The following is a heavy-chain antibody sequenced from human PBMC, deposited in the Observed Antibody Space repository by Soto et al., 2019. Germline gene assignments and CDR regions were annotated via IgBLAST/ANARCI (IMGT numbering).Heavy chain of an antibody. D-gene: IGHD6-13*01. J-gene: IGHJ6*02. CDR3: TSSISWYYSYGMDV. V-gene: IGHV3-73*02. CDR1: GFTFSGSA. Sequence: EVQLVESGGGLVQPGGSLKLSCAASGFTFSGSAMHWVRQASGQGLEWVGRIRSKANSYATAYAASVKGRFTISRDDSKNTAYLQMNSLKTEDTAVYYCTSSISWYYSYGMDVWAQEITVTVSS. CDR2: IRSKANSYAT.